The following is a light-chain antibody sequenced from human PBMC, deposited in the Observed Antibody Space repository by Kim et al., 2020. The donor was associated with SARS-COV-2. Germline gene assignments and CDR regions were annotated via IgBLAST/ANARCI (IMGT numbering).Light chain of an antibody. Sequence: GGTGTLTCGLSSGSVSTSYYPTWYQQTPGQAPRTLIYSTNTRSSGVPDRFSGSILGNKAALTITGAQADDESDYYCVLFMGSGTWVFGGGTQLTVL. CDR2: STN. CDR1: SGSVSTSYY. J-gene: IGLJ3*02. CDR3: VLFMGSGTWV. V-gene: IGLV8-61*01.